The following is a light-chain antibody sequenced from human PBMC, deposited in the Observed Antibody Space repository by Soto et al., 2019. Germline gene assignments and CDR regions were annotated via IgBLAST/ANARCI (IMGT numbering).Light chain of an antibody. J-gene: IGKJ1*01. V-gene: IGKV1-5*01. Sequence: IRMTQSPSTLTASVGDRVTVTCRASDNIFTYVAWYQHRAGGAPKLLIFDASTLQSGVPPRFSGGGSGTDFTLTINGLQPEDSASYYCQHYTLYSGPFGQGTYV. CDR2: DAS. CDR1: DNIFTY. CDR3: QHYTLYSGP.